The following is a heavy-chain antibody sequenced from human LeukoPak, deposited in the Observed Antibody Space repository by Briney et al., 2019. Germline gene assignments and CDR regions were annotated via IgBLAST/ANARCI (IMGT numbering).Heavy chain of an antibody. CDR2: VDPEDGET. V-gene: IGHV1-69-2*01. J-gene: IGHJ2*01. Sequence: GASVKICCKVSGYTFTDYYMHWVQQAPGKGLEWMGLVDPEDGETIYAEKFQGRVTITADTSTDTAYMELSSLRSEDTAVYYCATVTNLRFDWYFDLWGRGTLVTVSS. CDR3: ATVTNLRFDWYFDL. CDR1: GYTFTDYY. D-gene: IGHD3-16*01.